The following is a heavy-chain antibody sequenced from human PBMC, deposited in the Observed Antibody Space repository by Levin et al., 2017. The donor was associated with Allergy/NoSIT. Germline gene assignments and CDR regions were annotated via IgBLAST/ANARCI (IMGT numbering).Heavy chain of an antibody. CDR1: GGSISSNY. V-gene: IGHV4-59*08. J-gene: IGHJ5*02. Sequence: KPSETLSLTCTVSGGSISSNYWTWIRQPPGKGLEWIGYIYYSGSTNYNPSLKSRVTISVDTSKNHFSLKLSSVTAADTAVYYCARQMVGHCSSTTCSNWFDPWGQGTLVTVSS. D-gene: IGHD2-2*01. CDR3: ARQMVGHCSSTTCSNWFDP. CDR2: IYYSGST.